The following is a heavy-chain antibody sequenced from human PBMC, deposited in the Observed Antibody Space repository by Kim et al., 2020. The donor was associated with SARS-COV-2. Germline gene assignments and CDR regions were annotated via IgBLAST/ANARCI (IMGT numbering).Heavy chain of an antibody. Sequence: GGSLRLSCAASGFTFSSYGMHWVRQAPGKGLEWVAVISYDGSNKYYADSVKGRFTISRDNSKNTLYLQMNSLRAEDTAVYYCAKDSNPIAAAGTVDYWGQGTLVTVSS. V-gene: IGHV3-30*18. D-gene: IGHD6-13*01. CDR3: AKDSNPIAAAGTVDY. CDR1: GFTFSSYG. CDR2: ISYDGSNK. J-gene: IGHJ4*02.